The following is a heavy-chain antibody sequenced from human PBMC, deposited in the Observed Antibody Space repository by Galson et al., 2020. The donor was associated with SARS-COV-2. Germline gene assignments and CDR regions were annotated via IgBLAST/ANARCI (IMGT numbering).Heavy chain of an antibody. D-gene: IGHD3-16*01. CDR1: GFTFSDYD. Sequence: TGGSLRLSCVGSGFTFSDYDMHWVRQAPGKGLERVADIGWNGGNVGYADSVKGRFTISRDNDKNSLYLQMNSLTLEDTAFYYCAKFGNIYVGDRPGITKDKMLDYWGQGTLVTVSS. CDR3: AKFGNIYVGDRPGITKDKMLDY. CDR2: IGWNGGNV. J-gene: IGHJ4*02. V-gene: IGHV3-9*01.